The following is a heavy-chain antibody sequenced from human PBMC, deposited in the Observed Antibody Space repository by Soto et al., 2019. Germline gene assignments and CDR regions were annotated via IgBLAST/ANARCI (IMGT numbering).Heavy chain of an antibody. CDR2: IYHSGGT. CDR3: ARDRGGYGVYDY. Sequence: PSETLSLTCSVSAGSISSGGYYWNWIRQPPGKGLEWIGYIYHSGGTYSSPSLRSRVTISVDTSKNQFSLKLSFVTAADTAVYYCARDRGGYGVYDYWGQGTLVTVSS. CDR1: AGSISSGGYY. D-gene: IGHD5-12*01. J-gene: IGHJ4*02. V-gene: IGHV4-31*03.